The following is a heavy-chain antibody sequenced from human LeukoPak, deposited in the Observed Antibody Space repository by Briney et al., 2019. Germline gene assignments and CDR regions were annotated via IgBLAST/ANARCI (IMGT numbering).Heavy chain of an antibody. Sequence: GGSLRLSCAASGFTFSSYAMSWVRQAPGKGLEWVSAISGSGGSTYYADSVKGRFTISRDSSKNTLYLQMNSLRAEDTAVYYCATAPYYYDSSGYYYPYYFDYWGQGTLVTVSS. J-gene: IGHJ4*02. CDR2: ISGSGGST. D-gene: IGHD3-22*01. CDR1: GFTFSSYA. CDR3: ATAPYYYDSSGYYYPYYFDY. V-gene: IGHV3-23*01.